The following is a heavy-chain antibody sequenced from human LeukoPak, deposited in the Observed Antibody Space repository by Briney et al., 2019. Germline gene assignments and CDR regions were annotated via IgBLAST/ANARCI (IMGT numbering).Heavy chain of an antibody. CDR1: GFTFSSYG. CDR3: ARAGCSSTSCYRGAYYMDV. J-gene: IGHJ6*03. CDR2: IWYDGSNK. Sequence: GGSLRLSCGASGFTFSSYGMHWVRQAPGKGLEWVAVIWYDGSNKYYADSVKGRFAISRDNSKNTLYLQMNSLRAEDTAVYYCARAGCSSTSCYRGAYYMDVWGKGTTVTVSS. V-gene: IGHV3-33*01. D-gene: IGHD2-2*02.